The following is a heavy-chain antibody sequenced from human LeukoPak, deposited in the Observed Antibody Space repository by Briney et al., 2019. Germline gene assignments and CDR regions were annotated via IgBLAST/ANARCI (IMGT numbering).Heavy chain of an antibody. D-gene: IGHD6-19*01. Sequence: ASVKVSCKASGGTFSSYAISWVRQAPGQGLEWMGGIIPIFGTANYAQKLQGRVTMTTDTSTSTAYMELRSLRSDDTAVYYCARDQSVAGGGDYWGQGTLVTVSS. CDR1: GGTFSSYA. CDR2: IIPIFGTA. J-gene: IGHJ4*02. CDR3: ARDQSVAGGGDY. V-gene: IGHV1-69*05.